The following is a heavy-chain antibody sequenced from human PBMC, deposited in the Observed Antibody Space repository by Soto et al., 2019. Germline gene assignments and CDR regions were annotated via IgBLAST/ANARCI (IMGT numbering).Heavy chain of an antibody. Sequence: EASVKVSCKASGGTFSSYAISWVRQAPGQGLEWMGGIIPIFGTANYAQKFQGRVTITADESTSTAYMELSSLRSEDTAVYYCAREGIVVVPAAIGEGNYYYYYGMDVWGQGTTVTVSS. CDR2: IIPIFGTA. J-gene: IGHJ6*02. CDR3: AREGIVVVPAAIGEGNYYYYYGMDV. V-gene: IGHV1-69*13. D-gene: IGHD2-2*02. CDR1: GGTFSSYA.